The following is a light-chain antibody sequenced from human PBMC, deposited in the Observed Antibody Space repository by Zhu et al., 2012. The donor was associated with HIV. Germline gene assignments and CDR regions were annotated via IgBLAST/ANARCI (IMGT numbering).Light chain of an antibody. CDR2: KAS. CDR3: QQYKSYPVT. CDR1: QSIHNW. Sequence: DVQMTQPPSTLSASVGERVSITCRASQSIHNWVAWYQQKPGKAPKLLIYKASSLESGVPSRISGGGSGTEFTLTISSLQPDDFAIYYCQQYKSYPVTFGGGTKVEIK. J-gene: IGKJ4*01. V-gene: IGKV1-5*03.